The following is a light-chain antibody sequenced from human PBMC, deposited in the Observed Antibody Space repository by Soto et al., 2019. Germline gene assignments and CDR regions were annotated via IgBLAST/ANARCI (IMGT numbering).Light chain of an antibody. Sequence: EIVLTQSPATLSLSPGERATLSCWASQSVSSYLAWYQQKPGQAPRLLIFGASTRATGIPARFSGSGSGTEFTLTISSLQSEDFAVYYCQQYNKWPPITFGQGTRLEIK. CDR1: QSVSSY. CDR2: GAS. J-gene: IGKJ5*01. V-gene: IGKV3-15*01. CDR3: QQYNKWPPIT.